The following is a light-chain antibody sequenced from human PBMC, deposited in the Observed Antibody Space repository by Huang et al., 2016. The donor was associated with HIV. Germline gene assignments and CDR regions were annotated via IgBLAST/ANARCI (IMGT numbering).Light chain of an antibody. J-gene: IGKJ1*01. Sequence: EIVLTQSPGTLSLSPGERATLSCRASQSVSSSFLAWYQQKPAQAPRLLIYGASSRATGLPDRCSGSGSGTDFTLTISRLEPEDFAVYYCQQYGSSPRTFGQGTKVEIK. CDR3: QQYGSSPRT. V-gene: IGKV3-20*01. CDR2: GAS. CDR1: QSVSSSF.